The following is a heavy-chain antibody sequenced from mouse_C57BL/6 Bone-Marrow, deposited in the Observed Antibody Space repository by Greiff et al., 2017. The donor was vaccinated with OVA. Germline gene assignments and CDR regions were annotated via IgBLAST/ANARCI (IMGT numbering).Heavy chain of an antibody. J-gene: IGHJ2*01. CDR3: ARFIGYFDY. CDR2: ISNLAYSI. Sequence: EVQGVESGGGLVQPGGSLKLSCAASGFTFSDYGMAWVRQAPRKGPEWVAFISNLAYSIYYADTVTGRFTISRENAKNTLYLEMSSLRSEDTAMYYCARFIGYFDYWGQGTTLTVSS. CDR1: GFTFSDYG. D-gene: IGHD1-1*01. V-gene: IGHV5-15*01.